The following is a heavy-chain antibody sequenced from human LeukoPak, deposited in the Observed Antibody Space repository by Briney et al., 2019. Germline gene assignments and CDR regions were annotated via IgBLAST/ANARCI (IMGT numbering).Heavy chain of an antibody. Sequence: ASVKVSCKSSGYTFTSCYIYWVRQPPGQGLEWMGIINPSGGSTSYAQKFQGRVTMTRDTSTSTVYMELSSLRSEDTAVYYCARAAYYYGSGSYYYYYYYMDVWGKGTTVTVSS. CDR3: ARAAYYYGSGSYYYYYYYMDV. J-gene: IGHJ6*03. V-gene: IGHV1-46*01. CDR2: INPSGGST. D-gene: IGHD3-10*01. CDR1: GYTFTSCY.